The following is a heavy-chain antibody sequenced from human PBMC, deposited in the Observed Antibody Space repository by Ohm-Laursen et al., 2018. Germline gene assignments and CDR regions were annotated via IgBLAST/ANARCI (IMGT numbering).Heavy chain of an antibody. CDR3: AKGQAASGPGAIDI. Sequence: SLRLSCTASGFNFDDHAMNWVRQRAGKGLEWVSTISWNGGGVDYADSVKGRFTISRDNAKRSVYLQMNSLRPEDTAFYYCAKGQAASGPGAIDIWGQGTVVTVSS. V-gene: IGHV3-9*01. CDR1: GFNFDDHA. D-gene: IGHD6-13*01. J-gene: IGHJ3*02. CDR2: ISWNGGGV.